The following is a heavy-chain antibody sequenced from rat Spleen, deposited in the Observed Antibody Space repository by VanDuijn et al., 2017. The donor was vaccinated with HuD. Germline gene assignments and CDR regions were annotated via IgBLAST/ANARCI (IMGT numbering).Heavy chain of an antibody. V-gene: IGHV5-20*01. CDR3: AKDMSRTIAAISYWYFDF. D-gene: IGHD1-2*01. CDR1: GFTFSNYY. J-gene: IGHJ1*01. Sequence: EVQLVESGGGLVQPGRSMKLSCAASGFTFSNYYMAWVRQAPTKGLEWVASINYDGDSTYYRDSVKGRFTISRDNAKSSLYLQMDSLRSEDTATYYCAKDMSRTIAAISYWYFDFWGPGTMVTVSS. CDR2: INYDGDST.